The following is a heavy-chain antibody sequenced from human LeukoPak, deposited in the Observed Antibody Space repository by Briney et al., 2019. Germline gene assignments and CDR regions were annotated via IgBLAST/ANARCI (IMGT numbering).Heavy chain of an antibody. CDR1: GYTLTELS. D-gene: IGHD6-19*01. CDR3: ATLPGGWLVQDY. V-gene: IGHV1-24*01. CDR2: FDPEDGET. J-gene: IGHJ4*02. Sequence: ASVKVSCKVSGYTLTELSMHWVRQAPGKGLEWMGGFDPEDGETIYAQKFQGRVTMTEDTSTDTAYMELSSLRSEDTAVYYYATLPGGWLVQDYWGQGTLVTVSS.